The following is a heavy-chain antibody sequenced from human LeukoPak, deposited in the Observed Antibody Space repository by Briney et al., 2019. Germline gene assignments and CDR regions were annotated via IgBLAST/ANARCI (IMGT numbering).Heavy chain of an antibody. D-gene: IGHD6-13*01. CDR3: ARGYSSSWYVYYGMDV. J-gene: IGHJ6*02. Sequence: ASVKVSCKASGYTFTSYDINWVRQATGQGLEWMGWMNPNSGNTSYAQKFQGRVTMTTNTSTSTAYMELSSLRSDDTAVYYCARGYSSSWYVYYGMDVWGQGTTVTVSS. CDR2: MNPNSGNT. V-gene: IGHV1-8*01. CDR1: GYTFTSYD.